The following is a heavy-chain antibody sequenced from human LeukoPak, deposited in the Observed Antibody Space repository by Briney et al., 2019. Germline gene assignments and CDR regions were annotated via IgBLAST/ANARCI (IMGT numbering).Heavy chain of an antibody. CDR3: ARIGGSEYSSSWYYFDY. CDR2: TYYRSKWYN. V-gene: IGHV6-1*01. Sequence: PSQTLSLTCAISGDSVSSNSAAWNWIRQSPSRGLEWLGRTYYRSKWYNDYAVSVKSRITINPDTSKNQFSLQLNSVTPEDTAVYYCARIGGSEYSSSWYYFDYWGQGTLVTVSS. J-gene: IGHJ4*02. D-gene: IGHD6-6*01. CDR1: GDSVSSNSAA.